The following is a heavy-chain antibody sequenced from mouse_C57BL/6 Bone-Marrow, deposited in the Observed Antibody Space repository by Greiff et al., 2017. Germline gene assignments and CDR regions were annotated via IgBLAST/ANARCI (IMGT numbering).Heavy chain of an antibody. CDR3: ARGDYYYGSSPYAMDY. J-gene: IGHJ4*01. CDR1: GYTFTSYW. Sequence: VQLQQPGAELVMPGASVKLSCKASGYTFTSYWMHWVKQRPGQGLEWIGEIDPSDSYTNYNQKFKGKSTVTVDKSSSTAYMQLSSLTSEDSAVYYCARGDYYYGSSPYAMDYWGQGTSVTVSS. V-gene: IGHV1-69*01. D-gene: IGHD1-1*01. CDR2: IDPSDSYT.